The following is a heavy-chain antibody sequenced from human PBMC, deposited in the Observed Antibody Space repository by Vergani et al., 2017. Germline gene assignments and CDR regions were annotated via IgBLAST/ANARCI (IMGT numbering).Heavy chain of an antibody. D-gene: IGHD2-2*01. CDR3: AVYCSSTSCYGIDAFDI. CDR1: GGSLSSYY. J-gene: IGHJ3*02. V-gene: IGHV4-4*07. Sequence: QVQLQESGPGLVKPSETLSLTCTVSGGSLSSYYWSWIRQPAGKGLEWIGRIYTSGSTNYNPSLKSRVTMSVDTSKNQFSLKLSSVTAADTAVYYCAVYCSSTSCYGIDAFDIWGQGTMVTVSS. CDR2: IYTSGST.